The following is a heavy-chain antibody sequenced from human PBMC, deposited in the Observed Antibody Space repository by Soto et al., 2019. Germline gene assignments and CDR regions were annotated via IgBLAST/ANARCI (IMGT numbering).Heavy chain of an antibody. CDR3: ARDGGRHAGGIDY. D-gene: IGHD1-26*01. V-gene: IGHV1-69*01. J-gene: IGHJ4*02. Sequence: QVQLVQSGAEVKKPGSSVKVSCKAYGGPFISYSINWVRQAPGQGLEWMGENIPLFGTANYAQKFPGRVTITADESRSTAYMALSSLGSDDTAVYYCARDGGRHAGGIDYWGQGKLVTASS. CDR2: NIPLFGTA. CDR1: GGPFISYS.